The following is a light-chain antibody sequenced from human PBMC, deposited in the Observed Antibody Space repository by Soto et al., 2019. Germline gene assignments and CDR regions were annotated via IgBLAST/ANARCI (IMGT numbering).Light chain of an antibody. J-gene: IGKJ2*01. CDR2: AAS. Sequence: AIRMTPSPSSFSASTGDKVTITCRASQGISSYLAWYQQKTGKAPKLLIYAASTLQSGVPSSFSGSGSGTDFTLTISCLQSEDFVTYYCQQYYSYLYTFGQGTKLEIK. CDR3: QQYYSYLYT. CDR1: QGISSY. V-gene: IGKV1-8*01.